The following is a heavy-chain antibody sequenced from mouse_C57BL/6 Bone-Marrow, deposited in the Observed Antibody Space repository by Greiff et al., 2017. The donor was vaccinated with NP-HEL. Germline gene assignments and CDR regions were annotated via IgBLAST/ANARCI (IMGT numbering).Heavy chain of an antibody. Sequence: EVLLVESGGDLVKPGGSLKLSCAASGFTFSSYGMSWVRQTPDKRLEWVATISSGGSYTYYPDSVKGRFTISRDNTKNTLYLQMSRLKSEDTAVYYCARHLSPLDYWGQGTTLTVSS. J-gene: IGHJ2*01. CDR2: ISSGGSYT. CDR1: GFTFSSYG. V-gene: IGHV5-6*01. CDR3: ARHLSPLDY.